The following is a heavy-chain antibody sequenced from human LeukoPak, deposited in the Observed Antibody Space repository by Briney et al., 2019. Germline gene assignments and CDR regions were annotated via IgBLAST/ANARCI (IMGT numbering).Heavy chain of an antibody. D-gene: IGHD1-1*01. CDR2: MNPNSGNT. J-gene: IGHJ4*02. Sequence: ASVKVSCKASGYTVTSYDIYWVRQATGQGLEWMGWMNPNSGNTAYAQKFQGRVTLTRNTSISTAYMELSSLRSEDTAVYYCARGLRRGTVDYWGQGTLVTVSS. CDR3: ARGLRRGTVDY. V-gene: IGHV1-8*01. CDR1: GYTVTSYD.